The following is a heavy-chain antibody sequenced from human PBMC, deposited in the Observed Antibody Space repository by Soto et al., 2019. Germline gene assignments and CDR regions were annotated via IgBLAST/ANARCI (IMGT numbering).Heavy chain of an antibody. J-gene: IGHJ4*02. V-gene: IGHV3-33*05. CDR2: ISYDGSEE. Sequence: GGSLRLSCVGSAPTVSNYGMHWVRQAPGKGLEWVALISYDGSEEYYADSVKGRFTLSRDNSKNSVYLQMNSLRVEDTAMYYCARGDTIFGVADYWGRGTLVTVSS. CDR3: ARGDTIFGVADY. CDR1: APTVSNYG. D-gene: IGHD3-3*01.